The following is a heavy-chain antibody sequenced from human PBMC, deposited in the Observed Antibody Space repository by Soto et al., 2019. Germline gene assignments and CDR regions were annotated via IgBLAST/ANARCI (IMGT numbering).Heavy chain of an antibody. CDR1: GVSIITTTYY. Sequence: SETLSLTCTVSGVSIITTTYYWGWLRQPPGKGLEWIGSVYYSGSTYYNPSLKSRVTISVDTSMNQFSLMLSSVTAADTAVYFCARAPTDYSHDYWGLGNLVTVSS. V-gene: IGHV4-39*01. D-gene: IGHD4-4*01. CDR3: ARAPTDYSHDY. CDR2: VYYSGST. J-gene: IGHJ4*02.